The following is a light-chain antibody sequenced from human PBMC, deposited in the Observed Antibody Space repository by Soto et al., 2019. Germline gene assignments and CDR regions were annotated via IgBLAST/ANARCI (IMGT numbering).Light chain of an antibody. Sequence: EIVMTQSPATLSVSPGERATLSCRASQSVSSNLAWYQQKPGQAPRLLIYGASTRATGVPARFSGSGSGTEFTLTISSLQSEDFVVYYCQLYNNWPPWTFGQGTKVEI. J-gene: IGKJ1*01. CDR3: QLYNNWPPWT. CDR2: GAS. V-gene: IGKV3-15*01. CDR1: QSVSSN.